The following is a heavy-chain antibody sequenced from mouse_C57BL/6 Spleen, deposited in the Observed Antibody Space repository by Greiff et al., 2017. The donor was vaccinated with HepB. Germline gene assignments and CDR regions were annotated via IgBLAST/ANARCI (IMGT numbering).Heavy chain of an antibody. J-gene: IGHJ2*01. D-gene: IGHD3-2*02. V-gene: IGHV1-18*01. CDR2: INPNNGGT. CDR3: ARQLRPGYYFDY. CDR1: GYTFTDYN. Sequence: EVKLQQSGPELVKPGASVKIPCKASGYTFTDYNMDWVKQSNGKSLEWIGDINPNNGGTIYNQKFKGKATLTVDKSSSTAYMELRSLTSEDTAVYYCARQLRPGYYFDYWGQGTTLTVSS.